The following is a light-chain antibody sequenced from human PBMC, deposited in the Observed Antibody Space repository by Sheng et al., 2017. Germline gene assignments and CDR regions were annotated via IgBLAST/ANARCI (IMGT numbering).Light chain of an antibody. CDR1: QSVSIN. J-gene: IGKJ1*01. CDR3: QQANIFPWT. V-gene: IGKV3-15*01. Sequence: IVMTQSPAALSVSPGERATLSCRASQSVSINLAWYQQKPGQAPRLLIYGASTRATGIPARFSGSGSGTEFTLTISSLQSEDFATYYCQQANIFPWTFGQGTKVEIK. CDR2: GAS.